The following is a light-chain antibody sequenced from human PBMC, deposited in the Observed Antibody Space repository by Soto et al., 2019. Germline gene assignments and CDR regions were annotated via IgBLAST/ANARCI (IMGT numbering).Light chain of an antibody. V-gene: IGKV1-39*01. CDR1: QSISSY. CDR3: QQSYSTPPIT. J-gene: IGKJ5*01. Sequence: DIQMTQSPSSLSASVGDRVTITCRASQSISSYLNWYQQKPGKAPKLLIYAASSLQSGVPSRFSGSGSGTDFTLTIGSLQPEDFATYYCQQSYSTPPITFGQGTRLEI. CDR2: AAS.